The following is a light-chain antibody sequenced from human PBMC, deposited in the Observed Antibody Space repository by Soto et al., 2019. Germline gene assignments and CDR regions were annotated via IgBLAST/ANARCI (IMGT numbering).Light chain of an antibody. J-gene: IGKJ2*01. CDR2: DAS. V-gene: IGKV1-5*01. CDR1: QPINSW. Sequence: DVQMTQSPSTLSASVGDRVTITCRASQPINSWLAWFQQKPGKAPQLLIHDASSLESGVPPRFSGIGFGTDFTLTITNLQPEDFSTYYCQQYKTSPFTFGQGTKLEIK. CDR3: QQYKTSPFT.